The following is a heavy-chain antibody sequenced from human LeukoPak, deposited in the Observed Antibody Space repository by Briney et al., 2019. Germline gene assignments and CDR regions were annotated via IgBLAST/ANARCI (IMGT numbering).Heavy chain of an antibody. V-gene: IGHV4-31*03. CDR2: IYYSGST. CDR1: GGSISSGAYY. CDR3: ARDRGYEAFDY. D-gene: IGHD5-12*01. Sequence: SQTLSLTCTVSGGSISSGAYYWNWIRQHPGKGLEWIGYIYYSGSTNYNPSLKSRVTISVDTSKNQFSLKLSSVTAADTAVYYCARDRGYEAFDYWGQGTLVTVSS. J-gene: IGHJ4*02.